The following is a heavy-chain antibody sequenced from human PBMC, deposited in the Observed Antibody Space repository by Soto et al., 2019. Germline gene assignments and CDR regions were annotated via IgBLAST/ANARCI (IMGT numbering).Heavy chain of an antibody. V-gene: IGHV1-18*01. J-gene: IGHJ6*02. D-gene: IGHD3-9*01. CDR1: GYIFTSYG. Sequence: ASVKVSCKASGYIFTSYGISWVRQAPGQGLEWMGWISAYNGNTNYAQKLQGRVTMTTDTSTSTAYMELRSLRSDDTAVYYCARDGASYYDILTGYFYYDMDSWGQGTTVTVSS. CDR2: ISAYNGNT. CDR3: ARDGASYYDILTGYFYYDMDS.